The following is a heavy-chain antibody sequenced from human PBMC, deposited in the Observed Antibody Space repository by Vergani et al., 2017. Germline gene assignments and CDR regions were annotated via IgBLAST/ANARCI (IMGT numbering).Heavy chain of an antibody. CDR1: GESISGGYF. D-gene: IGHD2-2*02. V-gene: IGHV4-31*03. J-gene: IGHJ4*02. CDR3: ATIGYRRWGYYFDY. CDR2: IYDGGRT. Sequence: QVQLQESGPGLVKPSQTLSLTCSVSGESISGGYFWTWIRQPPGKGLESLAYIYDGGRTYYNPSLKGRLHISMDTSKNQFSLTLNSVTVADTAVYYCATIGYRRWGYYFDYWGQGILVTVSS.